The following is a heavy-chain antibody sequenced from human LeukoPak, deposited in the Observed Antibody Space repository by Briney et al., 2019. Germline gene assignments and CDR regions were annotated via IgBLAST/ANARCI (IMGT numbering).Heavy chain of an antibody. Sequence: ASVKVTCKASGYTFTGYYMHWVRQAPGQGLEWMGWINPNSGGTNYAQKFQGRVTMTRDTSISTAYMELSRLRSDDTAVYYCALFLWFGELLLDYWGQGTLVTVSS. J-gene: IGHJ4*02. CDR2: INPNSGGT. CDR1: GYTFTGYY. CDR3: ALFLWFGELLLDY. D-gene: IGHD3-10*01. V-gene: IGHV1-2*02.